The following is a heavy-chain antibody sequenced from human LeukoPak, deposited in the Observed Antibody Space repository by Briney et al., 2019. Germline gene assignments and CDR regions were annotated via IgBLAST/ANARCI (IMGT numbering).Heavy chain of an antibody. CDR3: ARAFTVTQTFDY. V-gene: IGHV1-46*01. J-gene: IGHJ4*02. CDR2: INPSGGST. Sequence: ASVKVSCKASGYTFTSYYVHWVRQAPGQGLEWMGIINPSGGSTSYAQKFQGRVTMTRDTSTSTVYMELSSLRSEDTAVYYCARAFTVTQTFDYWGQGTLVTVSS. CDR1: GYTFTSYY. D-gene: IGHD4-11*01.